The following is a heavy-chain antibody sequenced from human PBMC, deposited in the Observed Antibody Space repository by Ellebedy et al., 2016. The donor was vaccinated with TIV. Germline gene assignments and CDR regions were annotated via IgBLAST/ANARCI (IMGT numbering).Heavy chain of an antibody. J-gene: IGHJ4*02. CDR2: INPSTGDT. CDR1: GYTFTNYY. V-gene: IGHV1-46*04. CDR3: ARSRSSGWLHTPDY. Sequence: AASVKVSCKASGYTFTNYYLHWVRQAPRQGLEWMGIINPSTGDTTYAQKLQGRVTMTRDTSTSTVYMELSSLRSDDTAVYFCARSRSSGWLHTPDYWGQGTLVTVSS. D-gene: IGHD6-19*01.